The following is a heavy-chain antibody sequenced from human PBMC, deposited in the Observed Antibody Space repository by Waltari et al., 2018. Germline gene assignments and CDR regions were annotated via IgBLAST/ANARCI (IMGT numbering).Heavy chain of an antibody. Sequence: QLQLQESGPGLVKPSETLSLTCTVSGGSISSSSYYWGWIRQPPGKGLELIGSIYYSGSTYYNPSLKSRVTISVDTSKNQFSLKLSSVTAADTAVYYCARLEGKYYYMDVWGKGTTVTVSS. CDR2: IYYSGST. V-gene: IGHV4-39*01. CDR1: GGSISSSSYY. CDR3: ARLEGKYYYMDV. J-gene: IGHJ6*03.